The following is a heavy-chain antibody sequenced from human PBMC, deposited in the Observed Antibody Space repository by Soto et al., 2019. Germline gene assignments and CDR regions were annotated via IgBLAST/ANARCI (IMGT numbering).Heavy chain of an antibody. J-gene: IGHJ6*02. CDR2: LSDSGATP. CDR3: AKSVTISLRGGWGRRTSHDYYGMDF. CDR1: GPNIRRYG. D-gene: IGHD2-15*01. V-gene: IGHV3-23*01. Sequence: PGSSPRLSCAVTGPNIRRYGVRWVCQATGKGPEWVSGLSDSGATPSYADAVKGRFTIPRDNSKNPLSLQMNSLRAEDTALYDCAKSVTISLRGGWGRRTSHDYYGMDFWGQGTTDTVSS.